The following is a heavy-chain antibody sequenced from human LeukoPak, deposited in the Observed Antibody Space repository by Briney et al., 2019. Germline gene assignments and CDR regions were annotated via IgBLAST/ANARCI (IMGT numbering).Heavy chain of an antibody. V-gene: IGHV1-18*04. D-gene: IGHD6-19*01. CDR3: ARDSGQQWHYFGMDV. CDR2: ISPYNGQT. Sequence: GASVKVSCKASGYTFTGYYMHWVRQAPGQGLEWMGRISPYNGQTIYGQNLQGRLTMTIDTSTRTTYMELRNLRSDDTTVYYCARDSGQQWHYFGMDVWGHGTTVTVSS. J-gene: IGHJ6*02. CDR1: GYTFTGYY.